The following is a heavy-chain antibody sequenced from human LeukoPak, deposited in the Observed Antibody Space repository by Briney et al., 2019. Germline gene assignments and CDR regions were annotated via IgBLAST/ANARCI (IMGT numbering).Heavy chain of an antibody. Sequence: TGGSLRLSCAASGFTLSSNYMSWVRQAPGKGLEWVAVISYDGSNKYYADSVKGRFTISRDNSKNTLYLQMNSLRAEDTAVYYCAKEGLRDGYNEDWGQGTLVTVSS. CDR2: ISYDGSNK. D-gene: IGHD5-24*01. CDR1: GFTLSSNY. CDR3: AKEGLRDGYNED. V-gene: IGHV3-30*18. J-gene: IGHJ4*02.